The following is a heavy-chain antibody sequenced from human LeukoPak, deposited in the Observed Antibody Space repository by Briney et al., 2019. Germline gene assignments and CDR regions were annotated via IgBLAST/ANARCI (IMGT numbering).Heavy chain of an antibody. Sequence: GGSLRLSCVVSGITVSNYGMSWVRQAPGKGLEWVSGISESGGGTNYADSVKGRFTISRDNSKNTVYLQMNSLRAEDTAVYFCAKRGIVIRAVIIIGFHKEAHYFDYWGQGTLVTVSS. CDR2: ISESGGGT. D-gene: IGHD3-10*01. V-gene: IGHV3-23*01. CDR3: AKRGIVIRAVIIIGFHKEAHYFDY. CDR1: GITVSNYG. J-gene: IGHJ4*02.